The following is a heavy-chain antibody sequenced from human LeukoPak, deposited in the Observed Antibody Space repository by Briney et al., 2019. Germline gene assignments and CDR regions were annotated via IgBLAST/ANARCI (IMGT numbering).Heavy chain of an antibody. CDR3: ARPHTGFDS. Sequence: GGSLRLSCAASGFTFTDYWTHWIRQAPGGGLVWLSRISGDGSSAYYADPMKGRFTISRDNAKNTLYLQMNSLKPGDTAVYYCARPHTGFDSWGQGTLVTVSS. J-gene: IGHJ4*02. V-gene: IGHV3-74*01. CDR1: GFTFTDYW. CDR2: ISGDGSSA.